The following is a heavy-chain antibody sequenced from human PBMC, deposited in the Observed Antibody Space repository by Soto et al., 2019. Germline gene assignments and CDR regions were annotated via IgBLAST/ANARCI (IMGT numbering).Heavy chain of an antibody. CDR1: GGSISSGGYY. D-gene: IGHD3-9*01. CDR3: AWVARYFDPDY. Sequence: SETVSLTCTVSGGSISSGGYYWSWIRQHPGKGLEWIGYIYYSGSTYYNPSLKSRVTISVDTSKNQFSLKLSSVTAADTAVYYCAWVARYFDPDYWGQGTLVTVSS. V-gene: IGHV4-31*03. CDR2: IYYSGST. J-gene: IGHJ4*02.